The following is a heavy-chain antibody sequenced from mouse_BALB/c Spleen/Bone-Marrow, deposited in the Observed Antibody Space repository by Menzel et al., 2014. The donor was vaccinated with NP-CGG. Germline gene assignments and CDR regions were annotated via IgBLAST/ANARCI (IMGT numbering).Heavy chain of an antibody. CDR3: ARSLRRFDY. V-gene: IGHV3-8*02. CDR2: ISYTGNT. J-gene: IGHJ2*01. CDR1: GDSITSGY. Sequence: EVQLQQSGPSLIKPSQTLSLTCSVTGDSITSGYWNWIRKFPGNELEYMGYISYTGNTYYNPSLKSRISIARDTSKNQYYLQLHSVTTEDTATYFCARSLRRFDYWGQGATLTVSS.